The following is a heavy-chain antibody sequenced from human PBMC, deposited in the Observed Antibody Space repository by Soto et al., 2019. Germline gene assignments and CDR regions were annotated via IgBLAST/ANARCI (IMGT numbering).Heavy chain of an antibody. J-gene: IGHJ4*02. Sequence: EVQLLESGGGLVQPGESLRLSCAASGFTFSSYAMSWVRQAPGKGLEWVSVISGSDDSTYYADSVKGRFTISRDNSKNTLYLQMNSLRAEDTAVYYCAKRSSSFTFDYLGQGTLVTVSS. D-gene: IGHD6-6*01. CDR3: AKRSSSFTFDY. CDR2: ISGSDDST. CDR1: GFTFSSYA. V-gene: IGHV3-23*01.